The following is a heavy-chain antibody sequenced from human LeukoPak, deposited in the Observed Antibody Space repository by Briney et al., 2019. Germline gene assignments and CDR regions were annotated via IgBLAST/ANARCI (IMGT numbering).Heavy chain of an antibody. CDR2: IVGAGGIT. CDR1: GFTFSSYA. Sequence: GGSLRLSCAASGFTFSSYAMNWVRQAPGKGLEWVSAIVGAGGITYYADSVKGRFTISRDNSKNTLYLQMNSLRAEDTAVYYCAESYGGNSHDAFDIWGQGTLVTVSS. V-gene: IGHV3-23*01. J-gene: IGHJ3*02. D-gene: IGHD4-23*01. CDR3: AESYGGNSHDAFDI.